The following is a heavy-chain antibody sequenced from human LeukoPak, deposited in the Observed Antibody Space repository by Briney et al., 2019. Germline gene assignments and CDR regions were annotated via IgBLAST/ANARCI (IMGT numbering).Heavy chain of an antibody. Sequence: GVSLRLSCAASGFTFDDYGMSWVRQAPGKGLEWVSNINRNGGNTAYADSVKGGFTISRDNAKNSLYMQMNSLRAEDTALYYCAKHHGAIAFTIYIYYWGHRTLVTVSS. V-gene: IGHV3-20*04. CDR3: AKHHGAIAFTIYIYY. CDR2: INRNGGNT. CDR1: GFTFDDYG. D-gene: IGHD2-2*01. J-gene: IGHJ4*01.